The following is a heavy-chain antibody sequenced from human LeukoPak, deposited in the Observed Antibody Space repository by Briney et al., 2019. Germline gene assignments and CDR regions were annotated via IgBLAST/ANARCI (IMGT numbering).Heavy chain of an antibody. Sequence: GGSLRLSCAASGFTFDDYAMSWVRQAPGKGLEWVSGINWNGGSTGYADSVKGRFTISRDNAKNSLYLQMNSLRAEDTALYYCARDPGDYVGNDAFDIWGQGTMVTVSS. V-gene: IGHV3-20*04. D-gene: IGHD4-17*01. CDR3: ARDPGDYVGNDAFDI. CDR1: GFTFDDYA. CDR2: INWNGGST. J-gene: IGHJ3*02.